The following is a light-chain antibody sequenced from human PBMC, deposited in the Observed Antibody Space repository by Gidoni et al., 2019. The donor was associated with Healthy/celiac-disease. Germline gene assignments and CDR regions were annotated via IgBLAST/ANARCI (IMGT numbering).Light chain of an antibody. Sequence: IVLTTSPGTLSLSPGERATRSCRASQSVSSSYLAWYQQKTGQAPRRLIYGPSSRAPGIPDRFSGSGSWTDFTLTISRLEPEDYAVYYCQQYGSSSPRTFGPGTKVEIK. CDR2: GPS. CDR1: QSVSSSY. CDR3: QQYGSSSPRT. J-gene: IGKJ3*01. V-gene: IGKV3-20*01.